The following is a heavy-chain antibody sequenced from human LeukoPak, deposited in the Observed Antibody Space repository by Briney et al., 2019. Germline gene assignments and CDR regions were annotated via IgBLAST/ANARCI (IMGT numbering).Heavy chain of an antibody. CDR3: ARAFRYCSSTSCKYYFDY. V-gene: IGHV4-38-2*02. D-gene: IGHD2-2*01. CDR2: IYHSGST. J-gene: IGHJ4*02. CDR1: GYSISSGYY. Sequence: PSETLSLTCTVSGYSISSGYYWAWIRQPPGKGLEWIGRIYHSGSTSYNPSLKSRVAISVDTSKNQFSLKLSSVTAADTAVYYCARAFRYCSSTSCKYYFDYWGQGTLVTVSS.